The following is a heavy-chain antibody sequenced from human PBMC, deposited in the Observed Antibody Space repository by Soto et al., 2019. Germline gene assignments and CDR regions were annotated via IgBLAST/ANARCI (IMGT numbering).Heavy chain of an antibody. V-gene: IGHV4-59*11. J-gene: IGHJ4*02. CDR1: GGSISNHY. CDR3: TRANWYSEY. Sequence: QVQLQESGPGLVKPSETLSLTCSVSGGSISNHYWSWMRQAPGKGLEWIGYIYYNGNTNYNPSLKSRVTMSVDTSRNQISLKLTTVTSADTAVYYCTRANWYSEYWGQGTLVTVSS. D-gene: IGHD7-27*01. CDR2: IYYNGNT.